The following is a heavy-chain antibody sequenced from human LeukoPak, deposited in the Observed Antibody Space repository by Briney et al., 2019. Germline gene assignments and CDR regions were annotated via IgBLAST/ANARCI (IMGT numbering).Heavy chain of an antibody. D-gene: IGHD6-13*01. CDR3: ARDSQQQLVHSFDY. V-gene: IGHV3-74*01. CDR2: IKTDGTTT. CDR1: GITFSNYW. J-gene: IGHJ4*02. Sequence: GGSLRLSCAASGITFSNYWMHWVRQAPGKGLMWVSRIKTDGTTTYYADSVKGRFTISRDNAKNSLYLQMNSLRAEDTAVYYCARDSQQQLVHSFDYWGQGTLVTVSS.